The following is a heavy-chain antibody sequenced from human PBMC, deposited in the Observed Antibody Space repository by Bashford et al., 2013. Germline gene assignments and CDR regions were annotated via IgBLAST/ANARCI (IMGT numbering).Heavy chain of an antibody. V-gene: IGHV4-39*01. CDR3: VRHDGTVAVNWFDP. CDR1: GGSISSSTYY. CDR2: IYSSGIT. Sequence: SETLSLTCTVSGGSISSSTYYWGWIRQPPGKGLEWIGDIYSSGITYYNPSLKGRVTISVDTSKNQFSLNLNYVSGAETAVYYCVRHDGTVAVNWFDPGAREPWSPSPQ. D-gene: IGHD4-23*01. J-gene: IGHJ5*02.